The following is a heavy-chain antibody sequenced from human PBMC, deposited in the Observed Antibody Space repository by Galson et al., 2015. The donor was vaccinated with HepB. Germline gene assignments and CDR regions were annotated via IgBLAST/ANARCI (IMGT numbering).Heavy chain of an antibody. V-gene: IGHV3-30*18. J-gene: IGHJ3*02. D-gene: IGHD1-26*01. Sequence: SLRLSCAASGFTFSDYYMSWIRQAPGKGLEWVAVISYDGSNKYYADSVKGRFTISRDNSKNTLYLQMNSLRAEDTAVYYCAKGLRPYSGSPTDAFDIWGQGTMVTVSS. CDR1: GFTFSDYY. CDR3: AKGLRPYSGSPTDAFDI. CDR2: ISYDGSNK.